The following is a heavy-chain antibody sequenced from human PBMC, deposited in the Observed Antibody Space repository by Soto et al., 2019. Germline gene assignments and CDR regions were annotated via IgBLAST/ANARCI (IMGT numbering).Heavy chain of an antibody. J-gene: IGHJ4*02. V-gene: IGHV3-23*01. CDR2: ISGSGGST. CDR3: AKYPGASIFGVVPPDY. CDR1: GFTFSSYA. D-gene: IGHD3-3*01. Sequence: GGSLRLCCAASGFTFSSYAMSWVRQAPGKGLEWVSAISGSGGSTYYADSVKGRFTISRDNSKNTLYLQMNSLRAEDTAVYYCAKYPGASIFGVVPPDYWGQRTLVTGSS.